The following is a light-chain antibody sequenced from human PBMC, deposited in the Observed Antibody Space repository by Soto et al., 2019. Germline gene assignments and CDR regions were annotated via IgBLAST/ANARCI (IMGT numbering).Light chain of an antibody. Sequence: DIQMTQSPPSLSASVGDRVTITCRASQNLNSWLAWYQQKPGKAPNLLIYDASSLNSGVPSRFSGSGSGTEFTLTISSLHPDDSETYYEQQYHTYWRFSQGAKVDIK. V-gene: IGKV1-5*01. CDR3: QQYHTYWR. CDR2: DAS. CDR1: QNLNSW. J-gene: IGKJ1*01.